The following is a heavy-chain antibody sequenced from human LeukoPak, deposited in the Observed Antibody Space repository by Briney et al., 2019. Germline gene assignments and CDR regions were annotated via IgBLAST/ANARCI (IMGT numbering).Heavy chain of an antibody. V-gene: IGHV3-74*01. Sequence: GGSLRLSCAASGFTFSSYWMHWVRQAPGKGLVWVSRINTDGSSTSYADSVKGRFTISRDNAKNTLYLQMNSLRAEDTAVYYCAGSITIFGVVTPTWGQGTLVTVSS. D-gene: IGHD3-3*01. CDR3: AGSITIFGVVTPT. CDR1: GFTFSSYW. J-gene: IGHJ5*02. CDR2: INTDGSST.